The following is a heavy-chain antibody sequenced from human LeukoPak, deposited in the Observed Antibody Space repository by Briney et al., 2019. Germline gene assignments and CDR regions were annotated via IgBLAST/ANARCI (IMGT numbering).Heavy chain of an antibody. CDR1: GFTFSSYW. CDR2: IKQDGSEK. D-gene: IGHD3-22*01. CDR3: ATATYYDSSGYVFHGSAFDI. Sequence: GGSLRLSCAASGFTFSSYWMSWVRQAPGKGLEWVANIKQDGSEKYYVDSVKGRFTISRDNAKNSLYLQMNSLRAEDTAVYYCATATYYDSSGYVFHGSAFDIWGQGTMVTVSS. V-gene: IGHV3-7*01. J-gene: IGHJ3*02.